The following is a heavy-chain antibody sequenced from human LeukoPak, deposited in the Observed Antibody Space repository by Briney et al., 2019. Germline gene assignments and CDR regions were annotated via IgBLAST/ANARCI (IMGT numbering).Heavy chain of an antibody. CDR1: GGSISTSNYY. D-gene: IGHD3-10*01. CDR3: ASRRDYYGSGNDY. Sequence: SETLSLTCTVSGGSISTSNYYWGWIRQPPGKGLEWIGNIFYSGSTYYSPSLKSRVTISVDTSKNQFSLKLSSVTAADTAVYYCASRRDYYGSGNDYWGQGTLVTVSS. V-gene: IGHV4-39*01. CDR2: IFYSGST. J-gene: IGHJ4*02.